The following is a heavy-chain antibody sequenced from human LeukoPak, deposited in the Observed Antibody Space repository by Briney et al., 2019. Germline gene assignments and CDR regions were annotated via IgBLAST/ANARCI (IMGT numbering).Heavy chain of an antibody. CDR3: ARAGGGDYDFWSGFFHFDY. D-gene: IGHD3-3*01. Sequence: SETLSLTCTVSGGSISTYYWSWIRQPPGKGLEWIGNIYYTGSTIYNPSLESRVTMSVDTSENQLFLNLTSVTAADTAVYYCARAGGGDYDFWSGFFHFDYWGQGTLVTVSS. J-gene: IGHJ4*02. V-gene: IGHV4-59*01. CDR1: GGSISTYY. CDR2: IYYTGST.